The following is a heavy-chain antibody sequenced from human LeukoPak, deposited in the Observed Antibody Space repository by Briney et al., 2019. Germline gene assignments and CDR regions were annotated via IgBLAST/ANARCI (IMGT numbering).Heavy chain of an antibody. D-gene: IGHD2-8*02. CDR3: ARSECTAGSCNWFDP. CDR2: LYRGDRT. V-gene: IGHV3-66*01. Sequence: GGSLRLSCAASGFNVSSNYMSWVRQAPGKGLEWVSFLYRGDRTYYADSVKGRFTMSRDDMKRAVYLQMDSLRAEDTAVYYCARSECTAGSCNWFDPWGQGTPVAVSP. CDR1: GFNVSSNY. J-gene: IGHJ5*02.